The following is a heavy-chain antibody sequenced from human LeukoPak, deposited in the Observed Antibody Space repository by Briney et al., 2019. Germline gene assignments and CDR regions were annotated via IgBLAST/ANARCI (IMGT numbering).Heavy chain of an antibody. CDR1: GGSISSYY. Sequence: SETLSLTCTVSGGSISSYYWSWIRQPPGKGLEWIGYIYYSGSTNYNPSLKSRVTISVDTSKNQFSLKLSSVTAADTAVYYCARAHSSSIRTTFDPWGQGTLVTVSS. D-gene: IGHD6-13*01. J-gene: IGHJ5*02. V-gene: IGHV4-59*01. CDR3: ARAHSSSIRTTFDP. CDR2: IYYSGST.